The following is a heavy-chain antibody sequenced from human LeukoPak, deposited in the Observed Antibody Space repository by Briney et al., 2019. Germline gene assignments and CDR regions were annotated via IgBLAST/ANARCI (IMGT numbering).Heavy chain of an antibody. D-gene: IGHD3-10*01. CDR3: AKEGAYPIITYDS. CDR1: GFTFSRYW. J-gene: IGHJ5*01. CDR2: IKQDGNEK. V-gene: IGHV3-7*01. Sequence: PGGSLRLSCAASGFTFSRYWMNWVRQAPGKGLEWVANIKQDGNEKYYVDSVKGRFSISRDNAKNSLFLQMDSLRAEDTAVHYCAKEGAYPIITYDSWGQGALVTVSS.